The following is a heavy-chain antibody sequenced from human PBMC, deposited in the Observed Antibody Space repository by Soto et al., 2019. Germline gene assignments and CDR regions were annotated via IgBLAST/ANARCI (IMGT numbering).Heavy chain of an antibody. D-gene: IGHD6-19*01. CDR2: IYYSGST. Sequence: SETLSLTCTVSGGSISSSSYYWGWIRQPPGKGLEWIGRIYYSGSTYYNPSLKSRVTISVDTSKNQFSLKLSSVTAADTAVYYCARLSIAVAGTIYGDYWGQGTLVTVSS. CDR3: ARLSIAVAGTIYGDY. V-gene: IGHV4-39*01. CDR1: GGSISSSSYY. J-gene: IGHJ4*02.